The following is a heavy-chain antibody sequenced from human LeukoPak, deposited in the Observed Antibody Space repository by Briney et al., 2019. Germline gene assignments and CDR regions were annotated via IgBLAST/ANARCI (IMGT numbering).Heavy chain of an antibody. D-gene: IGHD2-15*01. J-gene: IGHJ5*02. V-gene: IGHV3-7*01. CDR2: IKHDGSEK. CDR1: GFTFSGYS. Sequence: GRSLRLSCAASGFTFSGYSMNWVRQAPGKGLEWVANIKHDGSEKYYLDSVKGRFTISRDNAKNSLYLQMNSLRAEDTAVYYCAGQSRLGYCSGGSCYSQPFDPWGQGTLVTVSS. CDR3: AGQSRLGYCSGGSCYSQPFDP.